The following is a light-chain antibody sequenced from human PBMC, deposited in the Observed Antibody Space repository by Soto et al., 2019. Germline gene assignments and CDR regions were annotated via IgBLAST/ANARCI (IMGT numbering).Light chain of an antibody. J-gene: IGLJ7*01. Sequence: QAVVTQVPSLTVSPGGTVTLTCGSSTGAVTSSHYPFWFQQKPGQAPRTLIYHTSNKHSWTPARFSGSLLGGKAALTLSGAQPEDEAEYYCLLSYTGAAVFGGGTQLTVL. V-gene: IGLV7-46*01. CDR2: HTS. CDR1: TGAVTSSHY. CDR3: LLSYTGAAV.